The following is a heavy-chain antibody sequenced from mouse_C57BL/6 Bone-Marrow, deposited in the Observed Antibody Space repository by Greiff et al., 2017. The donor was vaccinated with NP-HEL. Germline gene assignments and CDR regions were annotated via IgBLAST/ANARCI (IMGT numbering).Heavy chain of an antibody. CDR2: ISSGSGTI. CDR3: ARGLITTGGNY. V-gene: IGHV5-17*01. J-gene: IGHJ2*01. Sequence: EVQRVESGGGLVKPGGSLKLSCAASGFTFTDYGMHWVRQTPEKGLEWVAYISSGSGTIYYADTLKGRFTISRDNAKNTLFLQMTSLRSEDTAMYYCARGLITTGGNYWGQGTTLTVSS. D-gene: IGHD1-1*01. CDR1: GFTFTDYG.